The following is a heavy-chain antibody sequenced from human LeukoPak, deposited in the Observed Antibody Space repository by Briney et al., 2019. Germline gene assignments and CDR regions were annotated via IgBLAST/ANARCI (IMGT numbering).Heavy chain of an antibody. J-gene: IGHJ6*03. Sequence: SETLSLTCTVSGGSISSYYWSWIRQPPGKGLEWIGYIYTSGGTNYNPSLKSRVTISVDTSKNQFSLKLSSVTAADTAVYYCARQRYCSSTSCYTRSPYYMDVWGKGTTVTVSS. D-gene: IGHD2-2*02. CDR2: IYTSGGT. CDR3: ARQRYCSSTSCYTRSPYYMDV. CDR1: GGSISSYY. V-gene: IGHV4-4*09.